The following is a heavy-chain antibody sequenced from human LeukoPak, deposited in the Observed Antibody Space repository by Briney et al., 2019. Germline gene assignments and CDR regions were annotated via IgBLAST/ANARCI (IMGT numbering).Heavy chain of an antibody. CDR3: ARVCRDTSEGYYFDY. CDR1: GYTFSFFG. V-gene: IGHV1-18*01. D-gene: IGHD3-22*01. CDR2: ISAYNGNT. Sequence: ASVKVSCKASGYTFSFFGISWVRQAPGQGLEWMGWISAYNGNTNYPQKVQGRVTMTTDTSTSTAYMELRSLRYDDTAVYYCARVCRDTSEGYYFDYWGQGTLITVSS. J-gene: IGHJ4*02.